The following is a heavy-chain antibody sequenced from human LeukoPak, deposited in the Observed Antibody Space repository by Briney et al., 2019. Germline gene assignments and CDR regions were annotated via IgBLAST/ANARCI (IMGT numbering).Heavy chain of an antibody. J-gene: IGHJ4*02. D-gene: IGHD3-22*01. CDR2: IKSKTDGEIT. V-gene: IGHV3-15*01. Sequence: PGGSLRLSCAASGFTFSSYAMSWVRQAPGKGLEWVGRIKSKTDGEITDYAAPVKGRFTISRDDSKNTLYLQMNSLKTEDTAVYYCLGDDSSGYSIDYWGQGALVTVSS. CDR1: GFTFSSYA. CDR3: LGDDSSGYSIDY.